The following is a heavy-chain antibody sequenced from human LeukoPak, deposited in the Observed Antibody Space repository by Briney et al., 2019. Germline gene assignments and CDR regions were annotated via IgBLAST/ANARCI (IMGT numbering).Heavy chain of an antibody. CDR1: GFTFSSYW. D-gene: IGHD6-13*01. CDR2: IKQDGSEK. Sequence: GGSLRLSCAASGFTFSSYWMSWVRQAPGKGLEWVANIKQDGSEKYYVDSVKGRFTIYRDNAKNSLYLQMNSLRAEDTAVCYCAREISSSWSDYFDYWGQGTLVTVSS. CDR3: AREISSSWSDYFDY. V-gene: IGHV3-7*01. J-gene: IGHJ4*02.